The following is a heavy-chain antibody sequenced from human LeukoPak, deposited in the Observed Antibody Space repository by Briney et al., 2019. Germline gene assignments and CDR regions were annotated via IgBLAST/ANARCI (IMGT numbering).Heavy chain of an antibody. CDR2: INHGGST. Sequence: SETLSLTCAVYGGSFSAYYWSWIRQPPGKGLEWIGEINHGGSTNLNPSLKSRVTFSVDTSKNQVSLNVSSVTAADTAVYYCARGQTYHDFWSGYSHKWFDPWGQGTLVTVSS. J-gene: IGHJ5*02. CDR1: GGSFSAYY. V-gene: IGHV4-34*01. D-gene: IGHD3-3*01. CDR3: ARGQTYHDFWSGYSHKWFDP.